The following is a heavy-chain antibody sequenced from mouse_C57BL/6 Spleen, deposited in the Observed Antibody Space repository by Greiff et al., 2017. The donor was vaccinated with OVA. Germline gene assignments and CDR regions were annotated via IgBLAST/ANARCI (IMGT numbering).Heavy chain of an antibody. D-gene: IGHD1-1*01. CDR2: IWSGGST. CDR3: ARNPLYYGSRGYAMDY. Sequence: QVQLKQSGPGLVQPSQSLSITCTVSGFSLTSYGVHWVRQSPGKGLEWLGVIWSGGSTDYNAAFISRLSISKDNSKSQVFFKMNSLQADDTAIYYCARNPLYYGSRGYAMDYWGQGTSVTVSS. CDR1: GFSLTSYG. V-gene: IGHV2-2*01. J-gene: IGHJ4*01.